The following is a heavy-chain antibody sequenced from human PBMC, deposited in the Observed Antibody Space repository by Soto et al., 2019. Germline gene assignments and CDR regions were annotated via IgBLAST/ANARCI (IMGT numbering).Heavy chain of an antibody. D-gene: IGHD5-18*01. CDR1: GGSISSYY. Sequence: ETLSLTCPVSGGSISSYYWSWIRQPPGRGLEWIGYIYYSGSTNYNPSLKSRVTISVDTSKNQFSLKLSSVTAADTAVYYCARDPSGYSYGYHWFDPWGQGTLVTVYS. V-gene: IGHV4-59*01. J-gene: IGHJ5*02. CDR3: ARDPSGYSYGYHWFDP. CDR2: IYYSGST.